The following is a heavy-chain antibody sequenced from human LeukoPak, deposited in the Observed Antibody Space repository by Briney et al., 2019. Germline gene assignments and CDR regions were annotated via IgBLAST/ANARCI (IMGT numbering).Heavy chain of an antibody. CDR3: ARERPGYDWDFDY. V-gene: IGHV3-30*02. CDR1: GFTFSNYG. CDR2: IGFDGSDH. D-gene: IGHD5-12*01. Sequence: GGSPRLSCAASGFTFSNYGMHWARQAPGKGLEWVAFIGFDGSDHSYADSVKGRFTISRDNSKNTLYLQMNSLRAEDTAVYYCARERPGYDWDFDYWGQGTLVTVSS. J-gene: IGHJ4*02.